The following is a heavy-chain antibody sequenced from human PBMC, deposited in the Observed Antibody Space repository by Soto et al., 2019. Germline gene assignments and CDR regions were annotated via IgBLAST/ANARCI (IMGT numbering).Heavy chain of an antibody. D-gene: IGHD2-8*02. CDR2: INQSGSA. CDR1: GGSFSGYY. V-gene: IGHV4-34*01. J-gene: IGHJ4*02. Sequence: SVSLSLTCAVCGGSFSGYYWTWIRQPPGTGLEWIGEINQSGSANYNPSLKSRVTISVDTSKNQFSLKLTSVTAADTAVYYCARDKITGLFDYSGQGTLVT. CDR3: ARDKITGLFDY.